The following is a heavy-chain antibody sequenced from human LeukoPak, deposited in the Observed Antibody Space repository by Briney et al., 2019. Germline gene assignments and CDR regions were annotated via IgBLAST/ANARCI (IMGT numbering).Heavy chain of an antibody. J-gene: IGHJ6*03. D-gene: IGHD2-2*01. V-gene: IGHV1-2*02. CDR3: AREYQLLFPYYYYYMDV. CDR2: INPNSGGT. Sequence: ASVKVSCKASGYTFTGYYMHWVRQAPGQGLEWMGWINPNSGGTNYAQKFQGRVTMTRDTSISTAYMELSRLRSDDTAVYYCAREYQLLFPYYYYYMDVWGKGTTVTVSS. CDR1: GYTFTGYY.